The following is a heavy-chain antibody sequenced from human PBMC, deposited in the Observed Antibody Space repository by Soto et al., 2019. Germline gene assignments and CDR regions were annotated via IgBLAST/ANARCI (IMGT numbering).Heavy chain of an antibody. V-gene: IGHV4-39*01. J-gene: IGHJ4*02. CDR2: IYYSGST. CDR1: CGSISSSSYY. Sequence: SETLSLTCTVSCGSISSSSYYWGWIRQPPGKGLEWIGSIYYSGSTYYNPSLKSRVTISVDTSKNQFSLKLSSVTAADTAVYYCARHVPYYFDYWGQGTLVTVSS. CDR3: ARHVPYYFDY.